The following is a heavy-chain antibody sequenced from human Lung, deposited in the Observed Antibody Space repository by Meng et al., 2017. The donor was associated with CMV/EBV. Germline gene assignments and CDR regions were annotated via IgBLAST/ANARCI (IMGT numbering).Heavy chain of an antibody. D-gene: IGHD2-15*01. V-gene: IGHV3-33*06. CDR2: IWFDGSFK. Sequence: GGSLRLSCAASGFSFSSFAMHWVRQAPGKGLEWVAVIWFDGSFKFYGDSVQGRFTISRDNSKNILYLEMNNLRAEDTAVYYCAKVPYSSTSCYPYYFDYWXQGXLVXVSS. CDR1: GFSFSSFA. CDR3: AKVPYSSTSCYPYYFDY. J-gene: IGHJ4*02.